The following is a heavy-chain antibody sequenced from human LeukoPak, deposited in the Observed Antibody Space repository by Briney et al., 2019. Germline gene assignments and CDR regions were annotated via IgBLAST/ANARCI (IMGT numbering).Heavy chain of an antibody. CDR2: ISYDGSNK. J-gene: IGHJ4*02. D-gene: IGHD3-10*01. CDR3: ANYGSVSCFAY. CDR1: GFTFSSYG. V-gene: IGHV3-30*18. Sequence: GGSLRLSCAASGFTFSSYGMHWVRQAPGKGLEWVAVISYDGSNKYYADSVKGRFTISRDNSKNTLYLQMISLRAEDTAVYYCANYGSVSCFAYWGQGTLVTVSS.